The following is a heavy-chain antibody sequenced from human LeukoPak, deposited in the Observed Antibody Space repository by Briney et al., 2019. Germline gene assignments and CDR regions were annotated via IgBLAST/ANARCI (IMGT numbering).Heavy chain of an antibody. J-gene: IGHJ4*02. D-gene: IGHD1-26*01. CDR2: IRNDGSNK. CDR1: EFTFSSYG. V-gene: IGHV3-30*02. CDR3: AKDRWVGATDYFDY. Sequence: PGGSLRLSCAASEFTFSSYGMHWIRQAPGKGLEWVAFIRNDGSNKYYADSVKGRFTISRDNFKKTMFLEMNSLRTEDTAVYHSAKDRWVGATDYFDYWGQGTQVTVST.